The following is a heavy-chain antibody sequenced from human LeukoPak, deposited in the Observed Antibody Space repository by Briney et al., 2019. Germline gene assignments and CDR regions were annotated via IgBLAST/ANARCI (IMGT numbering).Heavy chain of an antibody. CDR1: GFTFSDFH. D-gene: IGHD1-26*01. J-gene: IGHJ3*02. CDR3: ARPSGSLAFDI. Sequence: PGGSLRLSCAASGFTFSDFHMNWVRQAPGKGLEWVSHISGSAITKSYADSVKGRFTISRDNAKNSLYLQMSSLRDEDTAVYYCARPSGSLAFDIWGQGTMVTVSS. V-gene: IGHV3-48*02. CDR2: ISGSAITK.